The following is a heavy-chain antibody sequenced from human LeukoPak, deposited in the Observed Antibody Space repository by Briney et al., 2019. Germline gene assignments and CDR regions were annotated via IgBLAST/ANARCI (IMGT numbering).Heavy chain of an antibody. V-gene: IGHV3-30*02. J-gene: IGHJ3*02. CDR2: IRYVGSKK. CDR1: GFTFNNYG. CDR3: AKPRGASSGYSSGWTLWAFDI. D-gene: IGHD6-19*01. Sequence: GGSLRLSCAASGFTFNNYGMHWVRQAPGRGLEWVAYIRYVGSKKHDADSVKGRFTISRDNSKNTLHLQMNSLRAEDTAVYYCAKPRGASSGYSSGWTLWAFDIWGQGTMVTVSS.